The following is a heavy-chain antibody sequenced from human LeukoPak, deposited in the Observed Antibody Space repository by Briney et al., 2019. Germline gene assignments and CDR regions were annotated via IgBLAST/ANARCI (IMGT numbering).Heavy chain of an antibody. CDR3: ARTGSRQLIDY. Sequence: SETLSLTCTVSGGSISSYYWSWIRQPPGKGLEWIGYIYYSGSTNYNPSLKSRVTISVDTSKNQFSLKLSSVTAADTAVYYCARTGSRQLIDYWGQGTLVTVSS. V-gene: IGHV4-59*01. D-gene: IGHD2/OR15-2a*01. CDR1: GGSISSYY. J-gene: IGHJ4*02. CDR2: IYYSGST.